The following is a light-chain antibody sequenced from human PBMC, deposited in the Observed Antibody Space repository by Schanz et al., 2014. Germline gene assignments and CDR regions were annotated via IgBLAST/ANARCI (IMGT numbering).Light chain of an antibody. CDR1: SSDVGGYNC. Sequence: QSALTQPASVSGSPGQSITISCTGTSSDVGGYNCVSWYQHHPGKAPKLMIYDVSNRPSGVSDRFSGSKSGNTASLTISGLQAEDEADYYCSSYTSSSTWVFGGGTKLTVL. V-gene: IGLV2-14*03. J-gene: IGLJ3*02. CDR2: DVS. CDR3: SSYTSSSTWV.